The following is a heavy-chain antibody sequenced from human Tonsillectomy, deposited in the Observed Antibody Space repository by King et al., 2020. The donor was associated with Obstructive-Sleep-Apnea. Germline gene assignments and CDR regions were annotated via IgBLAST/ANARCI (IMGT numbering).Heavy chain of an antibody. CDR2: ISSSSSYI. V-gene: IGHV3-21*01. D-gene: IGHD6-19*01. CDR1: GFTFSSYT. J-gene: IGHJ4*02. Sequence: LVESGGGLVKPGGSLRLSCAASGFTFSSYTMNWVRQAPGRGLEWVSSISSSSSYIYYADSVKGRFTISSDNAKNSLYLQMNSLRAEDTAGYYCARGRAVAGTIELDCWGQGTLVTVSS. CDR3: ARGRAVAGTIELDC.